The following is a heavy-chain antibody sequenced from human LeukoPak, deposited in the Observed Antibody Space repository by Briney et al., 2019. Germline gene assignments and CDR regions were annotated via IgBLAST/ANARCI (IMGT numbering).Heavy chain of an antibody. CDR3: ATGRPRDTVLVPVPTFDY. CDR2: ISYDGSDK. CDR1: GFTLNNYG. D-gene: IGHD5-18*01. J-gene: IGHJ4*02. V-gene: IGHV3-33*05. Sequence: GGSLRLSCAASGFTLNNYGMHWVRQAPGKGLEWVAAISYDGSDKYYADSVRGRFTISRGSSKNTLYLQMNSLRADDTAVYYCATGRPRDTVLVPVPTFDYWGQGTLVTVSS.